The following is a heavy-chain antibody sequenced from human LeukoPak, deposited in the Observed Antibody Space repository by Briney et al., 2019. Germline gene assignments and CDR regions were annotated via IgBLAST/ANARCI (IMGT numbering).Heavy chain of an antibody. CDR1: GYTFSNYG. CDR3: ARAYDSGGYPSDY. V-gene: IGHV1-18*01. CDR2: ISGYNGNT. J-gene: IGHJ4*02. Sequence: GASVKVSCKASGYTFSNYGISWVRQAPGQGLEWMGWISGYNGNTNYAQNLQGRVTITTDTSTSTAYVELRSLRSDDTAVYYCARAYDSGGYPSDYWGQGTLVTVSS. D-gene: IGHD3-22*01.